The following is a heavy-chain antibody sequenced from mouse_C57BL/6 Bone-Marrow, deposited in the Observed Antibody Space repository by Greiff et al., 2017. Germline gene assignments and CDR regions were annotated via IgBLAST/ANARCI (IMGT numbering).Heavy chain of an antibody. D-gene: IGHD2-3*01. CDR3: ARWGWSAWFAY. CDR1: GYTFTSYW. Sequence: QVQLQQPGAELVKPGASVKLSCKASGYTFTSYWMQWVKQRPGQGLEWIGEIDPSDSYTNYNQKFKGKATLTVDTSSSTAYMQLSSLTSEDSAVYYCARWGWSAWFAYWGKGTLVTVSA. J-gene: IGHJ3*01. V-gene: IGHV1-50*01. CDR2: IDPSDSYT.